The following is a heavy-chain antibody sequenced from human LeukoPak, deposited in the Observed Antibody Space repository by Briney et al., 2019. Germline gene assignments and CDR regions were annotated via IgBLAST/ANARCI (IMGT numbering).Heavy chain of an antibody. D-gene: IGHD3-9*01. J-gene: IGHJ4*02. CDR3: ARTILTGYYNVKVPFDY. Sequence: SETLSLTCAVYGGSFSGYYWSWIRQPPGKGLEWIGEINHSGSTNYNPSLKSRVTISVDTSKNQFSLKLSSVTAADTAVYYCARTILTGYYNVKVPFDYWGQGTLVTVSS. CDR2: INHSGST. V-gene: IGHV4-34*01. CDR1: GGSFSGYY.